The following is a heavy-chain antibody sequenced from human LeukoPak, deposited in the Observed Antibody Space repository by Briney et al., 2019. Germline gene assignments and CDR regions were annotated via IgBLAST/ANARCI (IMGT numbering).Heavy chain of an antibody. Sequence: GGSLRLSCAASGFTFSGSAMHWVRQASGKGLEWVGRIRSKANSYATAYAASVKGRFTISRDDSKNTAYLQMNSLKTEETAVYYCTVGVYDSSGCYKYYFDYWGQGTLVTVSS. CDR3: TVGVYDSSGCYKYYFDY. D-gene: IGHD3-22*01. CDR1: GFTFSGSA. J-gene: IGHJ4*02. CDR2: IRSKANSYAT. V-gene: IGHV3-73*01.